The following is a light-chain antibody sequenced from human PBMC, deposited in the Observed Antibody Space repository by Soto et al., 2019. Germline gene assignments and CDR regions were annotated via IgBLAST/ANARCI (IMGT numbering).Light chain of an antibody. CDR1: QGISSY. V-gene: IGKV1-8*01. CDR3: QQYYSYPLT. J-gene: IGKJ1*01. Sequence: AIRMTQSPSSFSASTGDRVTITCRASQGISSYLAWYQQKPGKAPKLLIYAASTLQSGVPSRFSVSGSGTDFTLTISCLQSEDFATYYCQQYYSYPLTFGQGTKVEIK. CDR2: AAS.